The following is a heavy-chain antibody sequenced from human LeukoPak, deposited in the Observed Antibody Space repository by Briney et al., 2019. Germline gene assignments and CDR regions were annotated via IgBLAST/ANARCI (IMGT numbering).Heavy chain of an antibody. CDR3: ARVAGFYDYWSAYPYYFDY. Sequence: TPSETLSFTCTVSGGSISSHYWSWIRQPPGKRLEWIGYIYYSGNTDYNPSLNSRVTISIDTSRTQFSLRLRSVTAADSAVYYCARVAGFYDYWSAYPYYFDYWGPGTLVTVSS. J-gene: IGHJ4*02. CDR2: IYYSGNT. D-gene: IGHD3-3*01. V-gene: IGHV4-59*11. CDR1: GGSISSHY.